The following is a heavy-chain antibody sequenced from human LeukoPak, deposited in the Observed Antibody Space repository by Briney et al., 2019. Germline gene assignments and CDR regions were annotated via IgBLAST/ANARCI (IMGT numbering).Heavy chain of an antibody. CDR1: GDSVSSNSAA. CDR3: ARVGEQWLVFFDY. D-gene: IGHD6-19*01. Sequence: SQTLSLTCAISGDSVSSNSAAWNWIRQSPSIGLEWLGRTYYRSKWYNDYAVSVKSRITINPDTTKNQFSLQLNSVTPEDTAVYYCARVGEQWLVFFDYWGQGTLVTVSS. V-gene: IGHV6-1*01. CDR2: TYYRSKWYN. J-gene: IGHJ4*02.